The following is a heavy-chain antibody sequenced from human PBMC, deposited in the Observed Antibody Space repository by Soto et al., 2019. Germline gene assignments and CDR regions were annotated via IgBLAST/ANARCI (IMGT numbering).Heavy chain of an antibody. CDR1: GFIFNNYA. J-gene: IGHJ4*02. V-gene: IGHV1-18*04. CDR3: ATAGNYDSSGRDF. D-gene: IGHD3-22*01. CDR2: ISANSGNT. Sequence: APVKVSCKAFGFIFNNYAISWVRQAPGQGLEWMGWISANSGNTNYAQKLQGRVTMTTDTSTSTAYMELRSLRSDDTAVYYCATAGNYDSSGRDFWGQGTLVTVSS.